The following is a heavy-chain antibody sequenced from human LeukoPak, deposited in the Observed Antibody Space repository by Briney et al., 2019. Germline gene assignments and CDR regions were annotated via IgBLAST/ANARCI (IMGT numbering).Heavy chain of an antibody. CDR3: ARWYLDSSGYYSDY. J-gene: IGHJ4*02. Sequence: SETLSLTCTVSGGSISSYYWSWIRQPAGKGLEWIGRIYTSGSTNYNPSLKSRVTMSVDTSKNQFSLKLSSVTAADTAVYYCARWYLDSSGYYSDYWGQGTLVTVSS. CDR1: GGSISSYY. D-gene: IGHD3-22*01. CDR2: IYTSGST. V-gene: IGHV4-4*07.